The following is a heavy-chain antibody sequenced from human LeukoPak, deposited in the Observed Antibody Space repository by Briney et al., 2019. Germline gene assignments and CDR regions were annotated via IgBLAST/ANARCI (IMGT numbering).Heavy chain of an antibody. J-gene: IGHJ1*01. D-gene: IGHD6-13*01. CDR2: ISGSGGST. Sequence: GGSLRLSCAASGFTFSSYAMSWVRQAPGKGLEWVSAISGSGGSTYYADSVKGRFTISRDNSKNTLYLQMNSLRAEDTAVYYCAKDTKQSIAAAGTSFQHWGQGTLVTVSS. CDR1: GFTFSSYA. CDR3: AKDTKQSIAAAGTSFQH. V-gene: IGHV3-23*01.